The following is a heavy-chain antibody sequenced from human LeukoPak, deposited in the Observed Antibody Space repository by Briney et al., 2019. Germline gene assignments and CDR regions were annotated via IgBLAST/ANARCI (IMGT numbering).Heavy chain of an antibody. D-gene: IGHD2-21*02. CDR2: ISYDGSNK. J-gene: IGHJ4*02. CDR1: GFTFSSYA. V-gene: IGHV3-30-3*01. CDR3: ARDGGYCGGDCRPFDY. Sequence: GRSLRLSCAASGFTFSSYAMHWVRQAPGKGLEWVAVISYDGSNKYYADSVKGRFTISRDNSKNTLYLQMNSLRAEDTAVYYCARDGGYCGGDCRPFDYWGQGTLVTVSS.